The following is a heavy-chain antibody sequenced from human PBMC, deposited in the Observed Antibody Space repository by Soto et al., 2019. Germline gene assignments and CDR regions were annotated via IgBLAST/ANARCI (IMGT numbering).Heavy chain of an antibody. CDR1: CGSFSGYY. Sequence: SETLSLTCAFYCGSFSGYYWSWIRQPPGKGLEWIGEINHSGSTNYNPSLKSRVTISVDTSKNQFSLKLSSVTAADTAVYYCARGQGYSSGWFYYYYYGMDVWGQGTTVTVSS. V-gene: IGHV4-34*01. CDR2: INHSGST. CDR3: ARGQGYSSGWFYYYYYGMDV. D-gene: IGHD6-19*01. J-gene: IGHJ6*02.